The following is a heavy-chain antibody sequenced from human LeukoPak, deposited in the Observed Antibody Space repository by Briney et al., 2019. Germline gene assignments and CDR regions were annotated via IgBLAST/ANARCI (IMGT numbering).Heavy chain of an antibody. J-gene: IGHJ4*02. CDR1: GFTVSATY. CDR2: IYSGGSA. CDR3: VRDHDY. V-gene: IGHV3-53*01. Sequence: TGGSLRLSCAASGFTVSATYMSWVRQAPGKGLEWVSVIYSGGSAYYAESVKGRFTISRDSSQNTLYLQMNSLRVEDTAVYYCVRDHDYWGQGTLDTVSS.